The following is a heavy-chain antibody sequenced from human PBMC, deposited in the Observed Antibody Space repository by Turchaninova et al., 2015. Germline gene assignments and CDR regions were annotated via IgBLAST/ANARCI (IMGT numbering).Heavy chain of an antibody. CDR2: IYYTGTT. Sequence: QVHLQESGPRMVKPSATLSLTFVASACSVSSNNWWTLIRQAPGRWLEWIGGIYYTGTTTYNPSFKIRITMSIDTSKNLFSLNVKSVTAADTAVYYCARGESSSWLGYSGSYYAFDYWGQGILVTVSS. V-gene: IGHV4-4*02. D-gene: IGHD1-26*01. J-gene: IGHJ4*02. CDR3: ARGESSSWLGYSGSYYAFDY. CDR1: ACSVSSNNW.